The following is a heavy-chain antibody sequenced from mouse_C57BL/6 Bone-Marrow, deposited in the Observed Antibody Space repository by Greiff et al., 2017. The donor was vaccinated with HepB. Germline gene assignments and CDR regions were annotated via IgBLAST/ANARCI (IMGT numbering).Heavy chain of an antibody. Sequence: EVKLMESGPELVKPGASVKISCKASGYSFTDYNMNWVKQSNGKSLEWIGVINPNYGTTSYNQKFKGKATLTVDQSSSTAYMQLNSLTSEDSAVYYCASWGAYGNYVDYAMDYWGQGTSVTVSS. CDR1: GYSFTDYN. CDR3: ASWGAYGNYVDYAMDY. J-gene: IGHJ4*01. V-gene: IGHV1-39*01. CDR2: INPNYGTT. D-gene: IGHD2-1*01.